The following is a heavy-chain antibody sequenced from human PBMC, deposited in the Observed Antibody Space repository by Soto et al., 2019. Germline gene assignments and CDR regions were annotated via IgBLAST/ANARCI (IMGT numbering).Heavy chain of an antibody. Sequence: GASVKVSCKASGYTFINFDISWVRQATGQGLEWMGWMNPGSGKTGYAQKFQGRVTITADESTSTAYMELSSLRSEDTAVYYCARDGPGGPRGYYYGMDVWGQGTTVTVSS. CDR3: ARDGPGGPRGYYYGMDV. J-gene: IGHJ6*02. CDR2: MNPGSGKT. CDR1: GYTFINFD. D-gene: IGHD2-8*02. V-gene: IGHV1-8*03.